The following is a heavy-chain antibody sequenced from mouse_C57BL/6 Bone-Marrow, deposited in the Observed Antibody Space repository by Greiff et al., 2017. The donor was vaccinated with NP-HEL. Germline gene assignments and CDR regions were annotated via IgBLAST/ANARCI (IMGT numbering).Heavy chain of an antibody. CDR1: GYAFTNYL. J-gene: IGHJ2*01. V-gene: IGHV1-54*01. Sequence: QVQLQQSGAELVRPGTSVKVSCKASGYAFTNYLIEWVKQRPGQGLEWIGVINPGSGGTNYNEKFKGKATLTADKSSSTAYMQLSSLTSEDSAVYFCAREYYGGVYYFDYWGQGTTLTVSS. CDR2: INPGSGGT. CDR3: AREYYGGVYYFDY. D-gene: IGHD1-1*01.